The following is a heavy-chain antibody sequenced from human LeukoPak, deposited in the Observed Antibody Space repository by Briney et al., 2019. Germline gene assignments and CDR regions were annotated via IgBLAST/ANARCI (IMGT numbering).Heavy chain of an antibody. CDR1: GYTFTSYY. V-gene: IGHV1-46*01. CDR3: VREEDGGYFDY. D-gene: IGHD3-16*01. CDR2: INPSGGNT. J-gene: IGHJ4*02. Sequence: GASVKVSCKASGYTFTSYYMHWVRQAPGQGLEWMGIINPSGGNTNYAQKFQGRVTMTRDTSTSTVYMELSSLRSDDTAVYYCVREEDGGYFDYWGQGTQVTVSS.